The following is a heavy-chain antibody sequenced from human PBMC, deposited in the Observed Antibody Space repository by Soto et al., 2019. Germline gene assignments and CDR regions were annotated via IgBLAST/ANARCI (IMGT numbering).Heavy chain of an antibody. CDR3: ARLGVVVAATPSY. CDR1: GFTFSSYS. Sequence: GGSLRLSCAASGFTFSSYSMNWVRQAPGKGLEWVSSISSSSSYIYYADSVKGRFTISRDNAKNSLYLQMNSLRAEDTAVYYCARLGVVVAATPSYWGQGTLVTVSS. J-gene: IGHJ4*02. V-gene: IGHV3-21*01. D-gene: IGHD2-15*01. CDR2: ISSSSSYI.